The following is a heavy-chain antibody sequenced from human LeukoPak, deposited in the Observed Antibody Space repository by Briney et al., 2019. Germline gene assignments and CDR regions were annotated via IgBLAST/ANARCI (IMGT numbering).Heavy chain of an antibody. J-gene: IGHJ3*02. CDR1: GFTFDDYG. CDR3: ARPRRVVVIDLAFDI. Sequence: GGSLRLSCAASGFTFDDYGMSWVRQAPGKGLEWVSGINWNGGSTGYADSVKGRFTISRDNAKNSLYLQMNSLRAEDTAVYYCARPRRVVVIDLAFDIWGQGTMVTVSS. CDR2: INWNGGST. V-gene: IGHV3-20*04. D-gene: IGHD3-22*01.